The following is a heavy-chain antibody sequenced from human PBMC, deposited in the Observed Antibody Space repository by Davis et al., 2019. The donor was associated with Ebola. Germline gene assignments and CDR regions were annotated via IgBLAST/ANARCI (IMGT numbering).Heavy chain of an antibody. CDR1: GFTFSSYG. J-gene: IGHJ6*04. CDR2: IWYDGSNK. Sequence: GESLKISCAASGFTFSSYGMHWVRQAPGKGLEWVAVIWYDGSNKYYADSVKGRFTISRDNSKNTVYLQMDSLRAEDTAVFYCARDPVPNEPYYGMDVWGKGTTVTVSS. V-gene: IGHV3-30*19. CDR3: ARDPVPNEPYYGMDV. D-gene: IGHD2-2*01.